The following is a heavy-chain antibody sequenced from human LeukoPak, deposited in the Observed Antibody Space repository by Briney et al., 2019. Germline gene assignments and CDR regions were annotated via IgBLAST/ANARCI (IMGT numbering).Heavy chain of an antibody. CDR1: GFTFSTYG. D-gene: IGHD3-22*01. CDR3: AKDSYYYDSSGYSDY. V-gene: IGHV3-30*02. J-gene: IGHJ4*02. Sequence: GGSLRLSCAASGFTFSTYGMHWVRQAPGKGLEWVAFIRYDGRNKYYADSVKGRFTISRDNSKNTLYLQMNSLRAEDTAVYYCAKDSYYYDSSGYSDYWGQGTLVTVSS. CDR2: IRYDGRNK.